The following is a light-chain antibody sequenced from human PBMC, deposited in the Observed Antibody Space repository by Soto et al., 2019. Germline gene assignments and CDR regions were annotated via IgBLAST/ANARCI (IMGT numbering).Light chain of an antibody. V-gene: IGKV4-1*01. CDR2: WAS. J-gene: IGKJ3*01. Sequence: DIVMTQSPDSLAVSLGERATINCKSSQSVLYSSNNKNYLAWYQQKPGQPPKLLIYWASTRESGVPDRFSGSGSGTGFTFTISSLQAVDVAVYYCQQYYSTPLTFGPGTKVDIK. CDR3: QQYYSTPLT. CDR1: QSVLYSSNNKNY.